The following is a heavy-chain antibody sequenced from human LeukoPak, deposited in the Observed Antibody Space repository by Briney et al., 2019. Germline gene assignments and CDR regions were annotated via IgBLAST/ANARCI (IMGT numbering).Heavy chain of an antibody. Sequence: GGSLRLSCAASGFTFSDYYMDWIRQAPGKGLEWVSYISHSGSTIFYADSAKGRFTISRDNAKNSLYLQVSSLRAEDTAVYYCARGLRDSSSSGYSYYYMDVWGKGTTVTISS. V-gene: IGHV3-11*01. CDR2: ISHSGSTI. D-gene: IGHD6-6*01. CDR1: GFTFSDYY. J-gene: IGHJ6*03. CDR3: ARGLRDSSSSGYSYYYMDV.